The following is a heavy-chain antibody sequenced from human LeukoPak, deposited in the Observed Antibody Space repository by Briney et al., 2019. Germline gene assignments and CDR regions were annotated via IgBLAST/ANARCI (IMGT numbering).Heavy chain of an antibody. V-gene: IGHV3-30*02. CDR1: GFTFRSYG. J-gene: IGHJ4*02. CDR3: AKDPTHFRVWDDYDNTRLNY. CDR2: IRYDGNNK. D-gene: IGHD3-22*01. Sequence: GGSLRLSCAASGFTFRSYGMHWVRQAPGKGLEWVALIRYDGNNKYYADSVKGRFTISRDNSKNTVYLQMNSLRAEDTAVYYCAKDPTHFRVWDDYDNTRLNYWGQGTLVTVSS.